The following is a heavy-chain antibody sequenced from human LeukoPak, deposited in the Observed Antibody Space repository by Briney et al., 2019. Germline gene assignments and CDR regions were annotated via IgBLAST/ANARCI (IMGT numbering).Heavy chain of an antibody. CDR1: GFTFSSYA. CDR2: IRGSGGST. V-gene: IGHV3-23*01. D-gene: IGHD3-3*01. Sequence: GGSLRLSCAASGFTFSSYAMNWVRQAPGKGLEWVSTIRGSGGSTYTADSVKGRFTISRDNSKNTLYLQMNSLRAEDTAVYYCAKDLYYDSWAYWGQGTLVTVSS. CDR3: AKDLYYDSWAY. J-gene: IGHJ4*02.